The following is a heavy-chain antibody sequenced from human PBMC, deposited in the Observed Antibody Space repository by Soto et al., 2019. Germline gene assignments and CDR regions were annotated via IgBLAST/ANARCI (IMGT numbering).Heavy chain of an antibody. CDR3: AAWAEGATEVH. D-gene: IGHD2-15*01. Sequence: GGSLRLSCETSGFSFSVYGMHWVRQAPGKGLEWVAVIWYDASKQFYAASVEGRFTISRDNSKAILYLQMNSLRAEDTAVYYFAAWAEGATEVHWGQGTLVTVSS. V-gene: IGHV3-33*01. J-gene: IGHJ4*02. CDR2: IWYDASKQ. CDR1: GFSFSVYG.